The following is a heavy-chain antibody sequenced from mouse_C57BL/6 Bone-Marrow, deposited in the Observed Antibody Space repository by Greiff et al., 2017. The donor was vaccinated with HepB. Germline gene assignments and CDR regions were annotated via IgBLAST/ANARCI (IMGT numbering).Heavy chain of an antibody. CDR1: GFTFSSYG. CDR2: ISSGGSYT. V-gene: IGHV5-6*01. CDR3: ASPFYYYGSYYFDY. Sequence: EVKVVESGGDLVKPGGSLKLSCAASGFTFSSYGMSWVRQTPDKRLEWVATISSGGSYTYYPDSVKGRFTISRDNAKNTLYLQMSSLKSEDTAMYYCASPFYYYGSYYFDYWGQGTTLTVSS. J-gene: IGHJ2*01. D-gene: IGHD1-1*01.